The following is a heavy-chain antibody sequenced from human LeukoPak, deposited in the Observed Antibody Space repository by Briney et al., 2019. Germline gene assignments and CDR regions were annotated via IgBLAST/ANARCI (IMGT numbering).Heavy chain of an antibody. V-gene: IGHV1-24*01. J-gene: IGHJ4*02. D-gene: IGHD2-21*02. CDR1: GYTLTELS. Sequence: GASVTVSCTVSGYTLTELSMHWVRQAPGKGLEWMGGFDPEDGETIYAQKFQGRVTMTEDTSTDTAYMELSSLRSEDTAVYYCATRSIVVVTAEYYFDYWGQGTLVTVSS. CDR3: ATRSIVVVTAEYYFDY. CDR2: FDPEDGET.